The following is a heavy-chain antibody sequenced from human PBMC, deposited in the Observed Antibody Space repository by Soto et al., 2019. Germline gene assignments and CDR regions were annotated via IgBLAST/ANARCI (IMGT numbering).Heavy chain of an antibody. CDR2: LYYGRSA. V-gene: IGHV4-59*01. J-gene: IGHJ4*02. CDR1: GDSISSYY. CDR3: ALRSMAVVPEY. D-gene: IGHD3-22*01. Sequence: QVQLQESGPGLVKPSETLSLTCAVSGDSISSYYCMWIRQPPGKGLESIGYLYYGRSANYNPSLKSRVNLSVATYTNKCSLTLSSMTAADTAVYYCALRSMAVVPEYWGQGTLVTVSS.